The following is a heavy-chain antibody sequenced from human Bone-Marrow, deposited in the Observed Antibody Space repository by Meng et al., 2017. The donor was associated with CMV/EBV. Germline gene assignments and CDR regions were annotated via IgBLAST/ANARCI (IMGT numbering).Heavy chain of an antibody. Sequence: SVKVSCKASGGTFSSYTISWVRQAPGQGLEWMGRIIPIFGTANYAQKFQGRVTITTDESTSTAYMELSSLRSEDTAVYYCARGAVCSSTSCYLGGVSVFYYYYGMDVWGQGTTVTVSS. J-gene: IGHJ6*02. CDR3: ARGAVCSSTSCYLGGVSVFYYYYGMDV. CDR2: IIPIFGTA. V-gene: IGHV1-69*05. CDR1: GGTFSSYT. D-gene: IGHD2-2*01.